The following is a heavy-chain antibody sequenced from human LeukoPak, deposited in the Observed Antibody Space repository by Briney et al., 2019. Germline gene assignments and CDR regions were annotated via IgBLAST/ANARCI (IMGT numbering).Heavy chain of an antibody. D-gene: IGHD3-22*01. CDR3: ARLYYYDSSGYYLPDWYFDL. CDR1: GGSISSYY. V-gene: IGHV4-59*08. Sequence: PSETLSLTCTVSGGSISSYYWSWIRQPPGKGLEWIGYIYYSGSTNYNPSLKSRVTISVDTSKNQFSLKLTSVTAADTAVYYCARLYYYDSSGYYLPDWYFDLWAVAPWSLSPQ. J-gene: IGHJ2*01. CDR2: IYYSGST.